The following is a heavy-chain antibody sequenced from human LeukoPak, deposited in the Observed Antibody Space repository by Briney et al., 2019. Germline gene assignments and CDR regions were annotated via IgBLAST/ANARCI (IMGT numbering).Heavy chain of an antibody. D-gene: IGHD5-18*01. Sequence: ASVKVSFKASGGTFSIYVISWVRQAPGQGLEWMGGIIPIFETAHYAQKFQGRLTIIADESTSTVYMEMSSLRSEDTAMYFCAKEGDTALVTGYFDLWGRGTLVTVSS. V-gene: IGHV1-69*13. CDR2: IIPIFETA. J-gene: IGHJ2*01. CDR3: AKEGDTALVTGYFDL. CDR1: GGTFSIYV.